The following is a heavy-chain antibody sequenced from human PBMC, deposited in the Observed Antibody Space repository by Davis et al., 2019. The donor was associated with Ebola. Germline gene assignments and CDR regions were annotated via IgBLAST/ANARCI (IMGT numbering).Heavy chain of an antibody. J-gene: IGHJ4*02. CDR1: GDSVSINSAG. Sequence: HSQTLSLTCDISGDSVSINSAGWNWIRQSPSRGLEWLGRTYYNSKWYNDYAVSVRSRITINRDTSKNQFSLHLNSVTPEDTAVYYCARGWLRSGLDYWGQGILVTVSS. CDR2: TYYNSKWYN. CDR3: ARGWLRSGLDY. D-gene: IGHD5-12*01. V-gene: IGHV6-1*01.